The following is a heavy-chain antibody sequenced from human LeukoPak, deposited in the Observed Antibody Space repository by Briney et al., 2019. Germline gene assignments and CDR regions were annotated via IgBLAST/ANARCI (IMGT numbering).Heavy chain of an antibody. D-gene: IGHD2-15*01. Sequence: GGSRRLSCVGSGFTVSDAWMSWVRQAPGKGLEWVGRIKSKSDGGTIDYAAPVKGRFTISRDDSRNTLYLQMNSLKTEDTAVYYCTTRRQDGWWGQGTLVTVSP. J-gene: IGHJ4*02. CDR3: TTRRQDGW. CDR1: GFTVSDAW. V-gene: IGHV3-15*01. CDR2: IKSKSDGGTI.